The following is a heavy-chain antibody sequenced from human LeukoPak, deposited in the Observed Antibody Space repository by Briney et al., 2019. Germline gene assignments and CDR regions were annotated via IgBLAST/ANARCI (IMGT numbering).Heavy chain of an antibody. CDR1: GGSISSSSYY. J-gene: IGHJ3*02. CDR2: IYYSGST. CDR3: ARSLFWSGYYSFGDAFDI. V-gene: IGHV4-39*07. Sequence: SETLSLTCTVSGGSISSSSYYWGWIRQPPGEGLEWIGSIYYSGSTYYNPSLKSRVTMSVDTSKNQFSLKLSSVTAADTAVYYCARSLFWSGYYSFGDAFDIWGQGTMVTVSS. D-gene: IGHD3-3*01.